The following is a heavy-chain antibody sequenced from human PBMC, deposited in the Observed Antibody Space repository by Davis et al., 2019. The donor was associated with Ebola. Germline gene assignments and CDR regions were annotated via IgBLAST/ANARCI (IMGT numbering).Heavy chain of an antibody. J-gene: IGHJ4*02. V-gene: IGHV3-30*02. CDR3: ATDGPNSDIDY. Sequence: PGGSLRLSCAASGFTFSRKGMHLVRRAPGKGLEWLGFIRSGGSVEDSVTGRFTIYRDDSRNTLYLQMNNLRADDTAVYYCATDGPNSDIDYWGQGTLVTVSS. D-gene: IGHD3-9*01. CDR1: GFTFSRKG. CDR2: IRSGGS.